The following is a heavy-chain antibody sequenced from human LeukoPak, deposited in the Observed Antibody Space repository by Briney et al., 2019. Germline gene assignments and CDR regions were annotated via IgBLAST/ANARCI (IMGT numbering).Heavy chain of an antibody. CDR1: GFTFSSYW. V-gene: IGHV3-7*01. D-gene: IGHD4-11*01. CDR3: ARGLYSNYVPEYFQH. CDR2: IKQDGSEK. Sequence: PGGSLRLSCAASGFTFSSYWMSWVRQAPGKGLEWVANIKQDGSEKYYVDSVKGRFTISRDNAKNSLYLQMNSLRAEDTAVYYCARGLYSNYVPEYFQHWGQGTLVTVSS. J-gene: IGHJ1*01.